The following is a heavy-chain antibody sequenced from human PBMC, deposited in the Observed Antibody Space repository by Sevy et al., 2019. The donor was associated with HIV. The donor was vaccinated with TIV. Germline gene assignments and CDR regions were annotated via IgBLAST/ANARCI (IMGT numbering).Heavy chain of an antibody. D-gene: IGHD2-21*01. Sequence: SETLSLTCAVSGGSISSTTWWSWVRQPPGKGLEWIGDIYHSGSTNYNPSLKSRVTISVDKSKNQFSLDLTSVTAADTAMYYCARGLQLWCRFDFWGQGTLVTVSS. CDR3: ARGLQLWCRFDF. CDR1: GGSISSTTW. J-gene: IGHJ4*02. V-gene: IGHV4-4*02. CDR2: IYHSGST.